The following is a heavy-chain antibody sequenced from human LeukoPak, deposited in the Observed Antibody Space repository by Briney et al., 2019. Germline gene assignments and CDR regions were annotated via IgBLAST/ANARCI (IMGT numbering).Heavy chain of an antibody. V-gene: IGHV4-34*01. CDR2: INHSGST. D-gene: IGHD3-10*01. Sequence: SETLSLTCAVYGGSFSGYYWSWIRQPPGKGLEWIGEINHSGSTNYNPSLKSRVTISVDTSKNQFSLKLSSVTAADTAVYYCARGIRYYGSGSYIYWGQGTLVTVSS. J-gene: IGHJ4*02. CDR1: GGSFSGYY. CDR3: ARGIRYYGSGSYIY.